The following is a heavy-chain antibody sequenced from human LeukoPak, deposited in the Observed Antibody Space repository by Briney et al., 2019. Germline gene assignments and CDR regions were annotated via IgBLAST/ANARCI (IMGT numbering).Heavy chain of an antibody. D-gene: IGHD3-22*01. J-gene: IGHJ1*01. Sequence: GGSLRLSCAASGFTFSSYGMHWVRQAPGKGLEWVAFIRYDGSNKYYADSVKGRFTISRDNSKNTLYLKMNSLRAEDTAVYYCAKYPYYYDSSGYYAEYFQHWGQGTLVTVSS. V-gene: IGHV3-30*02. CDR1: GFTFSSYG. CDR2: IRYDGSNK. CDR3: AKYPYYYDSSGYYAEYFQH.